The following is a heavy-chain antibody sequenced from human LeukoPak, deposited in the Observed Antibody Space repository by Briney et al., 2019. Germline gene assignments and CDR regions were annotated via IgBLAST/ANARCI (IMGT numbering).Heavy chain of an antibody. CDR3: ARGGKATVVTM. D-gene: IGHD4-23*01. V-gene: IGHV4-4*07. J-gene: IGHJ4*02. CDR1: GGSINSYY. Sequence: PSDPLSLTCTDTGGSINSYYWSWIRQPAGKGLEWIGRIYSSGSTDYNPSLKSRVSMSVDTSKNQFSLKLTSVTAADTAVYYCARGGKATVVTMWGQGILVTVSS. CDR2: IYSSGST.